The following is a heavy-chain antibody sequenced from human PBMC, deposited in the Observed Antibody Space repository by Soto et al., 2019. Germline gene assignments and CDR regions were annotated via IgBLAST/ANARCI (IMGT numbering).Heavy chain of an antibody. CDR3: TGEVASGY. Sequence: QVQLVESGGGVVQPGRSLRLSCAVSGFTVSTYGMHWVRQAPGKGPEWVAVISRDGGTKYYADSVKGRFTISRDNSRNTLFLEMNSLRGDDVAVYYCTGEVASGYWGQGTLVTVSS. J-gene: IGHJ4*02. CDR1: GFTVSTYG. V-gene: IGHV3-30*03. D-gene: IGHD2-8*02. CDR2: ISRDGGTK.